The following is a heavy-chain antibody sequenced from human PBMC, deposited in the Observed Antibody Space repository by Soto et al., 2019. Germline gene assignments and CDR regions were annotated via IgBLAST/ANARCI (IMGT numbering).Heavy chain of an antibody. CDR1: GFTFTRYS. CDR3: ARESEDLTSNFDY. CDR2: ISSTTNYI. J-gene: IGHJ4*02. V-gene: IGHV3-21*06. Sequence: PGGSLRLSCAASGFTFTRYSMNWVRQAPGKGLEWVSSISSTTNYIYYGDSMKGRFTISRDNAKNSLYLEMNSLKAEDTAVYYCARESEDLTSNFDYWGQGTLVTVS.